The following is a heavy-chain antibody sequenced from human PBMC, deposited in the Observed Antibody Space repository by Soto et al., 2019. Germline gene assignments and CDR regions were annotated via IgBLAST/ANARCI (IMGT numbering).Heavy chain of an antibody. V-gene: IGHV3-23*01. CDR2: ISGSGGGK. CDR3: AKGPKRGPFDY. CDR1: GFTFSSYA. Sequence: GGSLRLSCAASGFTFSSYAMSWVRQAPGKGLEWVYAISGSGGGKYYADSVKGRFTISSDNSKNTLYMQMNSLRAEDTAVYYCAKGPKRGPFDYWGQGTLVTVSS. J-gene: IGHJ4*02. D-gene: IGHD5-12*01.